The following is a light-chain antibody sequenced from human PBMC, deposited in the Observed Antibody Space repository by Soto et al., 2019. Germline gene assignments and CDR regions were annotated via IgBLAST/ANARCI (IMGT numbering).Light chain of an antibody. Sequence: DIQMTQSPSTLSTSVGARVTITCRARQSISSWLAWYQQKPAKAPKLLIYGAHSLESGLPARLSGSGSVTEFTLTIYRLQPADFSTYDFQQYSSSSPTFGQGTKLEI. J-gene: IGKJ2*01. CDR2: GAH. CDR3: QQYSSSSPT. V-gene: IGKV1-5*01. CDR1: QSISSW.